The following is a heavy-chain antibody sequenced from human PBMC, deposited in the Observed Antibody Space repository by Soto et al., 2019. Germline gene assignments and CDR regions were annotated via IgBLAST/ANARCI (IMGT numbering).Heavy chain of an antibody. CDR3: ARGGVDYAMDV. D-gene: IGHD2-8*02. V-gene: IGHV3-30-3*01. Sequence: QVQLVESGGGVVQPGRSLRRSCAASGFTFSSYTMHWVRQAPGKGLEWVTLITYDGSKKYYADSVTGRFTISRDTSKNTLYLQMNSLRPEDTAVYHCARGGVDYAMDVWGQGTTFTVSS. CDR2: ITYDGSKK. J-gene: IGHJ6*02. CDR1: GFTFSSYT.